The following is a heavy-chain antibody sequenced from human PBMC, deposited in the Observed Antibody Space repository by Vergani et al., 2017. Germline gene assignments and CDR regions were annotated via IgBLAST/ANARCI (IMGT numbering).Heavy chain of an antibody. Sequence: QVQLVQSGAEVKKPGSSVKVSCKASGGTFSSYAISWVRQAPGQGLEWMGGIIPIVGTANYAQKFQGRVTITADESTSTAYMELSSLRSEDTAVYYCASGVVPAASRGSYYYYMDVWGKGTTVTVSS. J-gene: IGHJ6*03. CDR2: IIPIVGTA. CDR1: GGTFSSYA. V-gene: IGHV1-69*01. CDR3: ASGVVPAASRGSYYYYMDV. D-gene: IGHD2-2*01.